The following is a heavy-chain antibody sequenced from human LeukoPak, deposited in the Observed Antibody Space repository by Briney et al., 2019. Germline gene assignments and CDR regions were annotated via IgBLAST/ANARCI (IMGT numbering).Heavy chain of an antibody. Sequence: GASVKVSCKASGGTFSSYAISWVRQAPGQGLEWMGRIIPILGIANYARKFQGRVTITADKSTSTAYMELSSLRSEDTAVYYCARDPGLQLSQNWFDPWGQGTLVTVSS. V-gene: IGHV1-69*04. CDR1: GGTFSSYA. CDR2: IIPILGIA. CDR3: ARDPGLQLSQNWFDP. J-gene: IGHJ5*02. D-gene: IGHD5-18*01.